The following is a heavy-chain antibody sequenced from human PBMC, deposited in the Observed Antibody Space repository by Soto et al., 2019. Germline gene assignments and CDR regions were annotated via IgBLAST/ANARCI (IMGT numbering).Heavy chain of an antibody. D-gene: IGHD3-10*01. CDR1: GFTFSDHY. CDR2: IRNKANSYTT. J-gene: IGHJ4*02. Sequence: GGSLRLSCAASGFTFSDHYMDWVRQAPGKGLEWVGRIRNKANSYTTEYAASVKGRFTISRDDSKSSLYLQMSSLKTEDTAVYYCARGYYGSGSYYYYWGQGTLVTVSS. V-gene: IGHV3-72*01. CDR3: ARGYYGSGSYYYY.